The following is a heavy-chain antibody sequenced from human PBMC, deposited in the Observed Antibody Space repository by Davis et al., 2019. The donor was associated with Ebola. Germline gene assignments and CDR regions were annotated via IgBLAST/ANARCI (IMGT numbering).Heavy chain of an antibody. J-gene: IGHJ3*02. CDR1: GFTFSSYA. Sequence: GESLKISCAASGFTFSSYAMHWVRQAPGKGLEWVAVISYDGSNKYYADSVKGRFTISRDNSKNTLYLQMNSLRAEDTAVYYCAREHYDFWSGYSDSGAAFDIWGQGTMVTVSS. V-gene: IGHV3-30-3*01. CDR3: AREHYDFWSGYSDSGAAFDI. D-gene: IGHD3-3*01. CDR2: ISYDGSNK.